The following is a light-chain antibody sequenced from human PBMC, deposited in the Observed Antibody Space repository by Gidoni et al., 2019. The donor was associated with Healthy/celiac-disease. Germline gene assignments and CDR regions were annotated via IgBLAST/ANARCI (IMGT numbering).Light chain of an antibody. CDR1: SSDVGGSNY. Sequence: QSALTQPASVSGSPGQSITISCTGTSSDVGGSNYVSWYQQHPGKAPKLMIYEVSNRPSGVSNRFSGSKSGNTASLTISGLQAEDEADYDCSSYTSSSTWVFGGGTKLTVL. CDR3: SSYTSSSTWV. J-gene: IGLJ3*02. CDR2: EVS. V-gene: IGLV2-14*01.